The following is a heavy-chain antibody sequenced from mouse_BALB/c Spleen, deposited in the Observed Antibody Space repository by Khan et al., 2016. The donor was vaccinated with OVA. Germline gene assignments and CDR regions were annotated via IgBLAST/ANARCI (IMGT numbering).Heavy chain of an antibody. Sequence: QVQLQQSGPGLVQPSQNLSITCTVSGFSLITYGVHWVRQSPGKGLEWLGVIWSGGSTDYNEAFISRLSISKDNSKSQVFFNMNSLQSDDTAIYYCARSSYRYDFTYWGRGTLVTVSS. D-gene: IGHD2-12*01. CDR1: GFSLITYG. CDR3: ARSSYRYDFTY. CDR2: IWSGGST. J-gene: IGHJ3*01. V-gene: IGHV2-4-1*01.